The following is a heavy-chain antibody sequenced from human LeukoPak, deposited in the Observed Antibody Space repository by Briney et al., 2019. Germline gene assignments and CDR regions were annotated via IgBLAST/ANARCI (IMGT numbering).Heavy chain of an antibody. CDR2: ISGSSSYI. Sequence: PGGSLRLSCAASGFTFSSYSINWVRRAPGKGLEWVSSISGSSSYIYYADSVKGRFTISRDNAKKSLYPQMNSLRAEDTAVYYCARDLYIEIISAFDIWGQGTMVTVSS. V-gene: IGHV3-21*01. CDR3: ARDLYIEIISAFDI. J-gene: IGHJ3*02. D-gene: IGHD2-15*01. CDR1: GFTFSSYS.